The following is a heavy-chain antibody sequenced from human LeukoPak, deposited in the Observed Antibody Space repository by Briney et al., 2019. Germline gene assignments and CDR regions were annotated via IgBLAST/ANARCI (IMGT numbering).Heavy chain of an antibody. V-gene: IGHV4-34*01. J-gene: IGHJ4*02. CDR3: ASGFVVPAASFDY. D-gene: IGHD2-2*01. CDR2: INHSGST. CDR1: GGSFSGYY. Sequence: PSETLSLTCAVYGGSFSGYYLSWIRQPPGKGLEWIGEINHSGSTNYNPSLKSRVTISVDTSKNQFSLKLSSVTAADTAVYYCASGFVVPAASFDYWGQGTLVTVSS.